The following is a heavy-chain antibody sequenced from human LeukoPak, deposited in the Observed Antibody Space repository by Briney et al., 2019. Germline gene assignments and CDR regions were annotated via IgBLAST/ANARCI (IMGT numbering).Heavy chain of an antibody. CDR3: ARDLYSSSSGNDC. CDR1: GGSISSSNW. D-gene: IGHD6-13*01. Sequence: SGTLSLTCAVSGGSISSSNWWSWVRQPPGKGLEWIGEIYHSGSTNYNPSLKSRVTISVDKSKNQFSLKLSSVTAADTAVYYCARDLYSSSSGNDCWGQGTLVTVSS. V-gene: IGHV4-4*02. CDR2: IYHSGST. J-gene: IGHJ4*02.